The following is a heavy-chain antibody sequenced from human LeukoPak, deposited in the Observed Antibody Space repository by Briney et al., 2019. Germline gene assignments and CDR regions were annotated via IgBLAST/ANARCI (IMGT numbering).Heavy chain of an antibody. D-gene: IGHD3-9*01. CDR2: ISDDGSKN. J-gene: IGHJ2*01. Sequence: PGRSLRLSCAASGFTFGSYAMHWVRQAPGKGLEWVAFISDDGSKNYYADSVKGRFTISRDNSKNTLFLQMDSLRAGDTAVYYCARDPPFDPPGDWYFDLWGRGTLVTVSS. CDR3: ARDPPFDPPGDWYFDL. V-gene: IGHV3-30-3*01. CDR1: GFTFGSYA.